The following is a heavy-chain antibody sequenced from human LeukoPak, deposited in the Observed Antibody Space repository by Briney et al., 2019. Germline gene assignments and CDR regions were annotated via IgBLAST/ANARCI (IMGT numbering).Heavy chain of an antibody. J-gene: IGHJ4*02. CDR2: MSSSSNTI. CDR3: TRGIRWELLFNF. CDR1: GLTFSDYS. Sequence: PGGSLRLSCAASGLTFSDYSMNWVRQAPGEGLEWISYMSSSSNTIHYADSVKGRFTISRDNAKNSLFLQMDSLRVEDTAVYYCTRGIRWELLFNFWGQGSLVIVSS. V-gene: IGHV3-48*04. D-gene: IGHD1-26*01.